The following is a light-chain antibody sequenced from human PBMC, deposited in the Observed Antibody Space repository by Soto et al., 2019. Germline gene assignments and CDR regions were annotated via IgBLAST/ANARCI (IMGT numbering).Light chain of an antibody. CDR3: QQYHNWPPYT. Sequence: EIVMTQSPATLSVSPGERATLSCRASQSVSSNLAWYQQKPGQAPRLLIYGASTRATGIPARFSGSGSETEFTLTISSLQSEDFAVYYCQQYHNWPPYTFGQGTKLEIK. CDR1: QSVSSN. V-gene: IGKV3-15*01. CDR2: GAS. J-gene: IGKJ2*01.